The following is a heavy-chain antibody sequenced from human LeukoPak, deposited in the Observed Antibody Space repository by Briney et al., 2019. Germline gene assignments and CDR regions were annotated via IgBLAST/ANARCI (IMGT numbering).Heavy chain of an antibody. CDR2: SYYSVST. V-gene: IGHV4-59*08. Sequence: SGTLSLTCTVSGGSISSYYWSWILQPPGKGLEGIGYSYYSVSTNYNPSLKSRVTISVDTSKNQFSLTLSSVAAADTAVYYCARLSAAMVIVYWGQGTVVTVSS. CDR1: GGSISSYY. CDR3: ARLSAAMVIVY. J-gene: IGHJ4*02. D-gene: IGHD5-18*01.